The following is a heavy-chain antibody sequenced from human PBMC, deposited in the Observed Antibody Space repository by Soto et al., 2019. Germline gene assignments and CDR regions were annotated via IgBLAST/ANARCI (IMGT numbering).Heavy chain of an antibody. V-gene: IGHV1-2*02. CDR2: INPISGGT. J-gene: IGHJ6*02. CDR1: GYTFTGYS. CDR3: ARGYYDSSGPPTDV. D-gene: IGHD3-22*01. Sequence: GISVKVCCKASGYTFTGYSMYWPRQAPGQGLEWMGWINPISGGTNYAQKFQGRVTITTDESTSTAYMELSSLRSEDTAVYYCARGYYDSSGPPTDVWGQGTTVTVSS.